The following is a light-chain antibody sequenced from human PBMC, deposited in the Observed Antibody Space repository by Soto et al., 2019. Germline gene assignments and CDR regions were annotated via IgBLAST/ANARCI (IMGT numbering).Light chain of an antibody. CDR2: KAS. V-gene: IGKV1-5*03. Sequence: DIQMTQSPSTLSGSVGDRVTITCRASQTISSWLAWYQQKPGKAPKLLIYKASSLESEVPSRFSGSGSGTEFTLTISSLQPDDFATYYCQQYNSFTWTFGQGTKVDIK. CDR3: QQYNSFTWT. CDR1: QTISSW. J-gene: IGKJ1*01.